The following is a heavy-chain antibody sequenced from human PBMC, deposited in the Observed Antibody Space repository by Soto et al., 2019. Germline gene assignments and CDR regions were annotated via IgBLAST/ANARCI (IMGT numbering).Heavy chain of an antibody. D-gene: IGHD2-2*01. J-gene: IGHJ5*02. V-gene: IGHV1-3*01. Sequence: GASMKGSCKASGYTFTSYAMHWVRQAPGQRLEWMGWINAGNGNTKYSQKFQGRVTITRDTSASTAYMELSSLRSEDTAVYYCARDRYCSSTSCSPGLFLRVNWFDPWGKGTLVTVSS. CDR2: INAGNGNT. CDR3: ARDRYCSSTSCSPGLFLRVNWFDP. CDR1: GYTFTSYA.